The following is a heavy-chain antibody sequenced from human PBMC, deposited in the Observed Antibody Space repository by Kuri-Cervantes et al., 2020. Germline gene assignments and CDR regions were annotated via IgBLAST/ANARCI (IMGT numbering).Heavy chain of an antibody. V-gene: IGHV3-23*01. CDR1: GFTFDDYA. Sequence: GGSLRLSCAASGFTFDDYAMHWVRQAPGKGLEWVSAISSSGGTTYYIDSVKGRFTISRDNSKNTLYLQMNSLRAEDTAVYYCAREPHSVTGPPTDYWGQGTLVTVSS. D-gene: IGHD1-14*01. CDR3: AREPHSVTGPPTDY. J-gene: IGHJ4*02. CDR2: ISSSGGTT.